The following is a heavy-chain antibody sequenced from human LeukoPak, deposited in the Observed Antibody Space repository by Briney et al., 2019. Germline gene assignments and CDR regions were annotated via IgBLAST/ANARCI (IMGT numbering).Heavy chain of an antibody. CDR2: IYPADSAS. J-gene: IGHJ4*02. Sequence: GESLKISRKGSGYSFTSYWIDWVRHMPGKGLEWMGFIYPADSASTYSPSFQGQVTISVDKSINTAYLQWSSLKASDTAIYYCARRGGTGSYFDYWGKGTLVTVSS. D-gene: IGHD3/OR15-3a*01. CDR3: ARRGGTGSYFDY. V-gene: IGHV5-51*01. CDR1: GYSFTSYW.